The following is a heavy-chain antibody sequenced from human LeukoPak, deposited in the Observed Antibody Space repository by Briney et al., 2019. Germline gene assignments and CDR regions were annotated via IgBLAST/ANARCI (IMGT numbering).Heavy chain of an antibody. V-gene: IGHV3-48*01. CDR3: ARETYTISALFDS. CDR2: ISRRSRTT. CDR1: GFHFSSHN. Sequence: GGSLRLSCAASGFHFSSHNFDWVRQAPGKGLEWVAYISRRSRTTLYADSVKGRFAISRDNVKNSLFLEINGLRAEDTAVYYCARETYTISALFDSWGQGTQVSVSS. J-gene: IGHJ4*02. D-gene: IGHD1-1*01.